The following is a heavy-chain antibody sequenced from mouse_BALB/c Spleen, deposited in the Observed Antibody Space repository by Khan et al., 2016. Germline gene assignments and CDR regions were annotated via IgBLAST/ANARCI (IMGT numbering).Heavy chain of an antibody. CDR1: GYTFTDYS. CDR3: APVLAY. J-gene: IGHJ3*01. CDR2: INTETGEP. Sequence: QIQLVQSGPELKKPGETVKLSCKASGYTFTDYSMHWVKQAPGKGLKWMGWINTETGEPTYADDFKGRFAFSLETSASTAYLEINNLKNEDTATYFCAPVLAYWGQGILVTVSA. V-gene: IGHV9-2-1*01.